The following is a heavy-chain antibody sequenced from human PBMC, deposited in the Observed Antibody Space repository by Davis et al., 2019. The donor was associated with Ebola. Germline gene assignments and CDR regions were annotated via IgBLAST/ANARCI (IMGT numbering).Heavy chain of an antibody. D-gene: IGHD1-1*01. CDR3: ARDGRAPRMLYGMDV. Sequence: ASVKVSCKASGYTFTSYGISWVRQAPGQGLEWMGWISGYNGKTNYAQNLQGRVTMTTDTSTSTAYMELRSLRSDDTAVYYCARDGRAPRMLYGMDVWGQGTTVTVSS. CDR2: ISGYNGKT. V-gene: IGHV1-18*01. J-gene: IGHJ6*02. CDR1: GYTFTSYG.